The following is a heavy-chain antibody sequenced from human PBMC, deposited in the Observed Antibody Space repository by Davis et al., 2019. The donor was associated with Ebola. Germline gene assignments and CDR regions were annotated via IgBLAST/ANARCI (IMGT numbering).Heavy chain of an antibody. CDR2: ISGSGGST. CDR3: AKVRLFVVVPAAPNWFDP. V-gene: IGHV3-23*01. Sequence: PGGSLRLSCAASGFTFSSYAMSWVRQAPGKGLEWVSAISGSGGSTYYADSVKGRFTISRDNSKNTLYLQMNSLRAEDTAVYYCAKVRLFVVVPAAPNWFDPWGQGTLVTVSS. D-gene: IGHD2-2*01. J-gene: IGHJ5*02. CDR1: GFTFSSYA.